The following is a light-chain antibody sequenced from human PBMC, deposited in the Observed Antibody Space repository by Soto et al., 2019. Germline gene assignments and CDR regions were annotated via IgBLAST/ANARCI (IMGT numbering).Light chain of an antibody. CDR3: QRSYVSPPWT. CDR1: QTISIF. Sequence: DIRMTQSQSSLSASVGDRVTITCRASQTISIFLNWYQQKPGKAPKLLIYGASTLQSGVPSRFSGGGSGTDFTLTISRLQPEDFATYYCQRSYVSPPWTFGQVTRVEI. CDR2: GAS. V-gene: IGKV1-39*01. J-gene: IGKJ1*01.